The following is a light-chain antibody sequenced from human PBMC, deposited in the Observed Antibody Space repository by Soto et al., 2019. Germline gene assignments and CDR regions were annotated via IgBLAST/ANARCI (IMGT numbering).Light chain of an antibody. CDR2: EVS. Sequence: QSVLTQPPSASGSPGQSVTISCTGTSSDVGGYNYVSWYQQHPGKAPKLMIYEVSKRPSGVPDRFSGFKSGNTASLTVSGLQAEDEADYYCSSYAGSHVVFGGGTKVTVL. CDR3: SSYAGSHVV. CDR1: SSDVGGYNY. J-gene: IGLJ2*01. V-gene: IGLV2-8*01.